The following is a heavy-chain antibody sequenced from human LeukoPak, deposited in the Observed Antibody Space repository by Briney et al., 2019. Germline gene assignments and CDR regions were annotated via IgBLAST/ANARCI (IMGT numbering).Heavy chain of an antibody. J-gene: IGHJ6*02. D-gene: IGHD3-3*01. CDR1: GFTFDDYA. CDR3: ARDMVVLRFLEWSTYYGMDV. V-gene: IGHV3-9*01. Sequence: GGSLRLSCAASGFTFDDYAMHWVRQAPGKGREWVSGISWNSGSIGYADSVKGRFTISRDNAKNSLYLQMNSLRAEDTAVYYCARDMVVLRFLEWSTYYGMDVWGQGTTVTVSS. CDR2: ISWNSGSI.